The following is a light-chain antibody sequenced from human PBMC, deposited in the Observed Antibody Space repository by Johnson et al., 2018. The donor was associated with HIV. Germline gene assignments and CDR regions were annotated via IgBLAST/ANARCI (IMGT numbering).Light chain of an antibody. CDR2: DNH. Sequence: QSVFTQPPSVSAAPGQKVTISCSASNSNIVNIYISWYQQLPGAAPKLFIYDNHKRPSGIPDRFSGSKSGTSATLGITGLQTGDEADYYCGTWDSSLRGGVFGTGTKVTVL. CDR3: GTWDSSLRGGV. J-gene: IGLJ1*01. CDR1: NSNIVNIY. V-gene: IGLV1-51*01.